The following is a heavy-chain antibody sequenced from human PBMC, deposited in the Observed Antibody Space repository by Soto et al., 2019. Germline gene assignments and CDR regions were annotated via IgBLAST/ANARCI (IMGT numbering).Heavy chain of an antibody. CDR2: ISSSSSYI. D-gene: IGHD3-10*01. V-gene: IGHV3-21*01. CDR3: ARSPNYYGSWSYPDY. CDR1: GFTFSSYS. Sequence: EVQLVESGGGLVKPGGSLRLSCAASGFTFSSYSMNWVRQAPGKGLEWVSSISSSSSYIYYADSVKGRFTISRDNAKNSLYLQMNSLRAEDAAVYYSARSPNYYGSWSYPDYWGQGTLVTVSS. J-gene: IGHJ4*02.